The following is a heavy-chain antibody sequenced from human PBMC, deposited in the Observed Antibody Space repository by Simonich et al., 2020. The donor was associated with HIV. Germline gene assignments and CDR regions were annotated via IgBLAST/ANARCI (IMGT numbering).Heavy chain of an antibody. CDR1: GYTFTGYY. CDR2: INPNSGGT. CDR3: ARILPIKIIDSDAFDI. V-gene: IGHV1-2*02. Sequence: GAEVKKPGASVKVSCKASGYTFTGYYMHWVRQAPGQGLEWMGWINPNSGGTNSAQKFQGRVTMTRDTSISTAYMELSRLRSDDTAVYYCARILPIKIIDSDAFDIWGQATMVTVSS. J-gene: IGHJ3*02.